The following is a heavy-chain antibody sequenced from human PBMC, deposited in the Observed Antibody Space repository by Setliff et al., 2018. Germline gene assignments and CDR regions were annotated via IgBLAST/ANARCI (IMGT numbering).Heavy chain of an antibody. CDR1: GFTFRTFS. Sequence: GGSLRLSCAASGFTFRTFSMHWVRQAPGKGLEWVSSISPDSIHIYYTDSVKGRLTISRDNAWDSLYLQMNSLGAEDTAVYYCARSPANGGHDAFDIWGRGTMVTVAS. J-gene: IGHJ3*02. CDR2: ISPDSIHI. CDR3: ARSPANGGHDAFDI. D-gene: IGHD6-25*01. V-gene: IGHV3-21*01.